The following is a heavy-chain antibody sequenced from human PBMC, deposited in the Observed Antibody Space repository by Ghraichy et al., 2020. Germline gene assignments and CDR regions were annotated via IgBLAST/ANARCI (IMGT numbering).Heavy chain of an antibody. CDR2: ISWNSGSI. J-gene: IGHJ4*02. D-gene: IGHD6-13*01. CDR3: AKDMEDEQQLVGIDY. V-gene: IGHV3-9*01. Sequence: LRLSCAASGFTFDDYAMHWVRQAPGKGLEWVSGISWNSGSIGYADSVKGRFTISRDNAKNSLYLQMNSLRAEDTALYYCAKDMEDEQQLVGIDYWGQGTLVTVSS. CDR1: GFTFDDYA.